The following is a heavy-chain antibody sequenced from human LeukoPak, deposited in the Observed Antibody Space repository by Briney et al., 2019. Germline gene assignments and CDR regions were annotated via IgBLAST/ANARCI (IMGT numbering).Heavy chain of an antibody. CDR2: ISGSGGST. V-gene: IGHV3-23*01. J-gene: IGHJ6*02. Sequence: WGTLTLTCAASGFTISSYALIWVRHGQGQGLEWVSAISGSGGSTYYEDSVKGLFTISRDNSTNTPYLQMNSLRAKDTAVYYCAAFSFGDYYYYYGMDVWGQGTTVTVSS. CDR3: AAFSFGDYYYYYGMDV. CDR1: GFTISSYA. D-gene: IGHD4-17*01.